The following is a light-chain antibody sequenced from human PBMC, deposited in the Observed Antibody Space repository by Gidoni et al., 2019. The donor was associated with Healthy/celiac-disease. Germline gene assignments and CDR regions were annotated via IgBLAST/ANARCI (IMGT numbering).Light chain of an antibody. CDR3: QQYNNWPPMYT. CDR1: QSVSSN. J-gene: IGKJ2*01. Sequence: EIVMTQSPATPSVSPGERATLSCRASQSVSSNLAWYQQKPGQAPRLLIYGASTRATGIPARSSGSGSGTEFTLTISSLQSEDFAVYYCQQYNNWPPMYTFGQGTKLEIK. CDR2: GAS. V-gene: IGKV3-15*01.